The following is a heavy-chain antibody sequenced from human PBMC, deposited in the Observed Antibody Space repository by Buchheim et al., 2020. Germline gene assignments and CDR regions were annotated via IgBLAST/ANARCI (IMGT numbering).Heavy chain of an antibody. CDR3: ARAITQSSTWVAY. CDR1: GFTFSTYS. V-gene: IGHV3-21*01. Sequence: EVQLVESGGGLVKPGGSLRLSCPDSGFTFSTYSMTWFRQAPGKGLEWVSSIGSSSGYMFYADSVKGRFTISRDNAKNSLYLQMNSLRAEDTAVYFCARAITQSSTWVAYWGQGTL. J-gene: IGHJ4*02. CDR2: IGSSSGYM. D-gene: IGHD6-13*01.